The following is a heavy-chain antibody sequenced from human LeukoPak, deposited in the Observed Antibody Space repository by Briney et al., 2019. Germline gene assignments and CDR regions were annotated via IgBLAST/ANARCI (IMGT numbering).Heavy chain of an antibody. D-gene: IGHD2-2*01. J-gene: IGHJ5*02. CDR2: IYYSGST. Sequence: SETLSLTCTVSGGSISRYYWSWIRQPPGKGLAGIGYIYYSGSTNSNPSLKSRVTIPVDTSKNQFYLKLSSVTAADTAVYCCARSWVPAAYNWFDPWGQGTLVTVSS. CDR3: ARSWVPAAYNWFDP. CDR1: GGSISRYY. V-gene: IGHV4-59*01.